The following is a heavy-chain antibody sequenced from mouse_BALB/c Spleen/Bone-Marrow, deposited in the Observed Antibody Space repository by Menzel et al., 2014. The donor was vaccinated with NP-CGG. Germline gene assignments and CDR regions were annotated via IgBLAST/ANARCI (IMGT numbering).Heavy chain of an antibody. CDR1: GFNVKGTY. CDR2: IDPANDYT. Sequence: EVKLQEFGAGLVRPGASVKLSCTASGFNVKGTYMHWVKQRPEQGLEWIGRIDPANDYTKYDPKFQGTATITADTSSNTAYLQLSSLTSEDTAVYYCATLTGTFDYWGQGTTLAVSS. D-gene: IGHD4-1*01. V-gene: IGHV14-3*02. J-gene: IGHJ2*01. CDR3: ATLTGTFDY.